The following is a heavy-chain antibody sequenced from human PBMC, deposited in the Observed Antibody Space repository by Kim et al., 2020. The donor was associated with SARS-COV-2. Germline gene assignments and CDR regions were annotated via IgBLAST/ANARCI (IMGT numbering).Heavy chain of an antibody. J-gene: IGHJ6*02. CDR3: TTEYCGGDCYPNYYYYGMDV. CDR2: IKSKTDGGTT. V-gene: IGHV3-15*01. D-gene: IGHD2-21*02. Sequence: GGPLRLSCAASGFTFSNAWMSWVRQAPGKGLEWVGRIKSKTDGGTTDYAAPVKGRFTISRDDSKNTLYLQMNSLKTEDTAVYYCTTEYCGGDCYPNYYYYGMDVWGQGTTVTVSS. CDR1: GFTFSNAW.